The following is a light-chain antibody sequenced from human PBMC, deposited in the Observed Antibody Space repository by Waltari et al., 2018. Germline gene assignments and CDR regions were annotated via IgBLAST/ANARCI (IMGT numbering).Light chain of an antibody. V-gene: IGLV4-69*01. CDR1: SGHSTNV. Sequence: QLVLTQSPSASASLGASVKLTCTLSSGHSTNVIAWLQKRPEKGPRYLMKVNGDGSHNKGDEIPVRFSGSSSGAERYLTISSLQSEDEADYYCQTGGHGTWVFGGGTKLTVL. CDR2: VNGDGSH. CDR3: QTGGHGTWV. J-gene: IGLJ3*02.